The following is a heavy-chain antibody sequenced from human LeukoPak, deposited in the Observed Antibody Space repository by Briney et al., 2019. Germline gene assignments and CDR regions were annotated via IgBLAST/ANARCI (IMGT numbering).Heavy chain of an antibody. D-gene: IGHD2-15*01. CDR3: AKSGLSRFDY. Sequence: PGGSLRLSCAASGFTFSSYSMSWVRQAPGKGLEWVSNISGSGGRTYYADSVKGRFTISRDNSKNTLFLQMNSLRADDTAIYYCAKSGLSRFDYWGQGTLVTVSS. J-gene: IGHJ4*02. CDR1: GFTFSSYS. V-gene: IGHV3-23*01. CDR2: ISGSGGRT.